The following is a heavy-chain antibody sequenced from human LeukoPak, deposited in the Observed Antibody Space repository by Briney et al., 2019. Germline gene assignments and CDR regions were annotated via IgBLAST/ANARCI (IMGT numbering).Heavy chain of an antibody. CDR1: GFTFSTSW. V-gene: IGHV3-21*06. CDR2: IRSSSTYI. CDR3: ARDLYHDSTGYIPAGDAFDI. J-gene: IGHJ3*02. Sequence: GGSLRLSCEGSGFTFSTSWMHWVRQAPGKGLEWVSSIRSSSTYIYYADSVKGRFTISRDNANNSVYLRMNSLRAEDTAVYYCARDLYHDSTGYIPAGDAFDIWGQGTMVTVCS. D-gene: IGHD3-22*01.